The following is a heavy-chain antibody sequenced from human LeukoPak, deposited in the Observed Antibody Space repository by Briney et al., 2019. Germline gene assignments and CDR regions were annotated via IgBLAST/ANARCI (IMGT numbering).Heavy chain of an antibody. J-gene: IGHJ4*02. CDR3: SRGSGWLSVY. D-gene: IGHD6-19*01. Sequence: GGSLRLSCTASGFTFGDYLMSWFRQAPGKGLEWIGFISGGTTEYAASVKGRFTISRDDSTSIAYLQMNSLTTVDTAAYYCSRGSGWLSVYWGQGTLVTVSS. CDR2: ISGGTT. CDR1: GFTFGDYL. V-gene: IGHV3-49*03.